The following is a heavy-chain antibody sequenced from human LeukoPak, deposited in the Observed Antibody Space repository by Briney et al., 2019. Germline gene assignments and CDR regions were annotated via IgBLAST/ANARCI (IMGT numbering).Heavy chain of an antibody. CDR3: ARDLGYYDILTGYYPFDY. CDR1: GFTFSSYG. V-gene: IGHV3-33*01. CDR2: IWYDGSNK. J-gene: IGHJ4*02. Sequence: SGGSLRLSCAASGFTFSSYGMPWVRQAPGKGLEWVAVIWYDGSNKYYADSVKGRFTISRDNSKNTLYLQMNSLRAEDTAVYYCARDLGYYDILTGYYPFDYWGQGTLVTVSS. D-gene: IGHD3-9*01.